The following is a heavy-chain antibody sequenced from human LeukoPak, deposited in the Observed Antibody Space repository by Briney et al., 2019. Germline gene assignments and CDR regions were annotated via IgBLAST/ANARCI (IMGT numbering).Heavy chain of an antibody. CDR1: GSSISPGTYY. D-gene: IGHD5-24*01. V-gene: IGHV4-31*03. J-gene: IGHJ5*02. CDR2: IYHSGTT. CDR3: ARARITIKPSWFDP. Sequence: SETLSLTCTVYGSSISPGTYYYRWIRQLPGQGLEWLGFIYHSGTTYYNQSLKSRVTMSLDTSKNQFSLKLRSVTAADTAVYYCARARITIKPSWFDPWGQGTLVTVSS.